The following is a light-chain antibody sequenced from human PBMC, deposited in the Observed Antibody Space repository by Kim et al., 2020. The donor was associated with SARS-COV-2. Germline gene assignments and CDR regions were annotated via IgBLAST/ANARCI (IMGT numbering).Light chain of an antibody. CDR2: AAS. J-gene: IGKJ4*01. CDR1: QDIKKY. V-gene: IGKV1-17*03. Sequence: DIQMTQSPSAMSASVGDRVTITCRASQDIKKYLVWFQQKAGQAPKRLIYAASSLQSGVPSRFSGSGSGTEFTLTISSLQPEDFATYYCLQHDSYPLTFGGGTKVDIK. CDR3: LQHDSYPLT.